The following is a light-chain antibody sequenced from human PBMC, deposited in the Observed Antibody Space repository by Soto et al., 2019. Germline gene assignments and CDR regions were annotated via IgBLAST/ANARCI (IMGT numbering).Light chain of an antibody. Sequence: ITQCPFSLSAPVGATVTITCRASQSISGSLAWYQQKPGQAPRLLISGASTRATGIPVRFSGSGSGTEFALTISSLQSEDFAVYYCQQYEDWPLLTFGQGTRLEI. J-gene: IGKJ5*01. V-gene: IGKV3-15*01. CDR1: QSISGS. CDR2: GAS. CDR3: QQYEDWPLLT.